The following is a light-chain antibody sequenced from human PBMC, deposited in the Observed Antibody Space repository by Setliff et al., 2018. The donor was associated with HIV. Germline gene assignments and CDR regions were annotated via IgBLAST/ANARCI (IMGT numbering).Light chain of an antibody. CDR2: GNT. J-gene: IGLJ3*02. CDR1: SSNIGAGYD. Sequence: QSVLTQPPSVSGAPGQRVTISCTGSSSNIGAGYDVQWYQQLPGTAPKLLIYGNTNRPSGVPDRFSGSKSGTSASLAITGLQAEDEGDYYCQSYESSLSVSKVFGGGTQLTVL. CDR3: QSYESSLSVSKV. V-gene: IGLV1-40*01.